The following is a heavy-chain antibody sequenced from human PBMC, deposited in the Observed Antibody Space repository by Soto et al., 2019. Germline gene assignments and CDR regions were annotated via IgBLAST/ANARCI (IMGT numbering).Heavy chain of an antibody. CDR1: EGTFSSYA. CDR3: ASGLVPYYYYYYGMDV. Sequence: QVQLVQSGAEVKKPGSSVKVSCKASEGTFSSYAISWVRQAPGQGLEWMGGIIPIFGTANYAQKFQGRVTITADKSTSTAYMELSSLRSEDTAVYYCASGLVPYYYYYYGMDVWGQGTTVTVSS. CDR2: IIPIFGTA. D-gene: IGHD6-6*01. V-gene: IGHV1-69*06. J-gene: IGHJ6*02.